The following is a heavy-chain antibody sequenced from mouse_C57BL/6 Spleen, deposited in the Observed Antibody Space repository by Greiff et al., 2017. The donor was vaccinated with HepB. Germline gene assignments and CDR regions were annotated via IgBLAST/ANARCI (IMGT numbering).Heavy chain of an antibody. CDR1: GFSLTSYG. V-gene: IGHV2-5*01. CDR3: AKSGLYDGYHWYFDV. Sequence: VQLQQSGPGLVQPSQSLSITCTVSGFSLTSYGVHWVRQSPGKGLEWLGVIWRGGSTDYNAAFMSRLSITKDNSKSQVFFKMNSLQADDTAIYYCAKSGLYDGYHWYFDVWGTGTTVTVSS. CDR2: IWRGGST. D-gene: IGHD2-3*01. J-gene: IGHJ1*03.